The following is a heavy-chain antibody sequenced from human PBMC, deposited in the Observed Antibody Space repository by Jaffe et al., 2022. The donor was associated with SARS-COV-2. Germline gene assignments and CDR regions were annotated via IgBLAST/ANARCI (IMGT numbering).Heavy chain of an antibody. D-gene: IGHD4-17*01. Sequence: QVQLVQSGAEVRKPGASVKVSCQASGYTFTYYYIHWLRQAPGQGLEWMGWLNPNNGDTNYAQKFQGRVTMTSDTSISTAYMQLSRLTYDDTAVYLCARGDYGDPVDSWGQGALVTVSS. CDR2: LNPNNGDT. J-gene: IGHJ4*02. CDR3: ARGDYGDPVDS. V-gene: IGHV1-2*02. CDR1: GYTFTYYY.